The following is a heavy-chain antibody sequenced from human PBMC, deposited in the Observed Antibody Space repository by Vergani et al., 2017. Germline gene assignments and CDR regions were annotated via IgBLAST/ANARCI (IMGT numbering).Heavy chain of an antibody. CDR1: GGSISSSNW. D-gene: IGHD6-19*01. V-gene: IGHV4-4*02. CDR2: INHSGST. CDR3: ARGGVIPIAVAFDY. J-gene: IGHJ4*02. Sequence: QVQLQESGPGLVKPSGTLSLTCAVSGGSISSSNWWSWVRQPPGKGLEWIGEINHSGSTNYNPSLKSRVTISVDTSKNQFSLKLSSVTAADTAVYYCARGGVIPIAVAFDYWGQGTLVSVSS.